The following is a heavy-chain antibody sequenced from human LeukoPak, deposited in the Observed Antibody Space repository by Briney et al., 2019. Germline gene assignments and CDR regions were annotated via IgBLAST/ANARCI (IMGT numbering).Heavy chain of an antibody. CDR3: AREPRYSYGRYYYYYYMDV. V-gene: IGHV4-4*07. Sequence: SETLSLTCTVSGGSISSYYWSWIRQPAGKGLEWIGRIYTSGSTNYNPSLKSRVTMSVDTSKNQFSLKLSSVTAADTAVYYCAREPRYSYGRYYYYYYMDVWGKGTTATVSS. CDR2: IYTSGST. CDR1: GGSISSYY. D-gene: IGHD5-18*01. J-gene: IGHJ6*03.